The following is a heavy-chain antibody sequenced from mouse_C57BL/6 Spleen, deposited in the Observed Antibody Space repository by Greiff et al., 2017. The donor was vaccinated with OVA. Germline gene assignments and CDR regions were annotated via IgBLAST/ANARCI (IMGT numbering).Heavy chain of an antibody. Sequence: EVKLEESGGDLVKPGGSLKLSCAASGFTFSSYGMSWVRPTPDTRLEWVATISSGGSYPYYPDSVKGRFTISRDNAKNTLDLQMSSLKSEDTAMDYCARHRDERDYWGQGTSVTVSS. CDR1: GFTFSSYG. V-gene: IGHV5-6*02. CDR3: ARHRDERDY. CDR2: ISSGGSYP. D-gene: IGHD3-3*01. J-gene: IGHJ4*01.